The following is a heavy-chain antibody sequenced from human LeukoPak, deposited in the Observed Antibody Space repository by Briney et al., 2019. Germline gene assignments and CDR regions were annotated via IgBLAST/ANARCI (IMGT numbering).Heavy chain of an antibody. CDR2: INPNSGGT. J-gene: IGHJ6*02. Sequence: ASVKVSCKASGYTFTGYYMHWVRQAPGQGLEWMGWINPNSGGTNYAQKFQGRVTMTRDTSISTAYMELSRLRSDDTVVYYCARDVTGIQLWSYYYYGMDVWGQGTTVTVSS. CDR3: ARDVTGIQLWSYYYYGMDV. D-gene: IGHD5-18*01. CDR1: GYTFTGYY. V-gene: IGHV1-2*02.